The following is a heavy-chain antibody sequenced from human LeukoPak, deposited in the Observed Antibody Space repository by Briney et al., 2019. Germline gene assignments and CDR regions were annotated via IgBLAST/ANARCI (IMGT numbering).Heavy chain of an antibody. V-gene: IGHV1-46*01. D-gene: IGHD5-18*01. Sequence: ASVKVSCKASGYTFTSYYMHWVRQAPGQGLEWMGIINPSGGSTSYAQKFQGRVTMTRDMSTSTVYMELSSLRSEDTAVYYCARDRIRGYSYGSSSPKYWGQGTLVTVSS. J-gene: IGHJ4*02. CDR3: ARDRIRGYSYGSSSPKY. CDR1: GYTFTSYY. CDR2: INPSGGST.